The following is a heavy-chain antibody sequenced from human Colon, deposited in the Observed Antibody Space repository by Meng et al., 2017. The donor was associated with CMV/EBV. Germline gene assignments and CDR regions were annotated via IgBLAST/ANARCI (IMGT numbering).Heavy chain of an antibody. V-gene: IGHV3-74*03. Sequence: EGRMVESGGDLVQPGGSLRLSCAVSGSTPSTFWLDWVRQVPGKGPVWVSRVHSSGSMETYEDSVKGRFTASRDNTKNTFYLQMNSLRDEDTAVYYCVMLPPGFWGQGTLVTASS. CDR3: VMLPPGF. D-gene: IGHD3-10*01. CDR1: GSTPSTFW. J-gene: IGHJ4*02. CDR2: VHSSGSME.